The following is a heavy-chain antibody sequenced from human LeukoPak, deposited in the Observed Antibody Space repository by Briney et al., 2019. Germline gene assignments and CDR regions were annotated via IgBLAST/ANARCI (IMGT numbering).Heavy chain of an antibody. Sequence: PSETLSLTCAVYGGSFSSYYWSWIRQPPGKGLEWIGEINRGSTNYNPSLKSRVTISVDTSKNQFSLKLSSVTAADTAVYYCARFSGWFDPWGQGTLVTVSS. D-gene: IGHD3-10*01. V-gene: IGHV4-34*01. J-gene: IGHJ5*02. CDR1: GGSFSSYY. CDR2: INRGST. CDR3: ARFSGWFDP.